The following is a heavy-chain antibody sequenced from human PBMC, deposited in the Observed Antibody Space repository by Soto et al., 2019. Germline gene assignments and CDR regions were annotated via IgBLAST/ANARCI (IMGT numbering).Heavy chain of an antibody. Sequence: PSEPLSLTCAVSGGTISSGGYSWSWIRQPPGKGLEWIGDIYYSGSTNYSPSLKSRDTILVDTSKNQFSLKLSSVTAPNTAVYCCARDTVVAAVRYYYDMDVWAQGNTLPVSS. J-gene: IGHJ6*02. CDR2: IYYSGST. CDR3: ARDTVVAAVRYYYDMDV. D-gene: IGHD2-15*01. CDR1: GGTISSGGYS. V-gene: IGHV4-61*08.